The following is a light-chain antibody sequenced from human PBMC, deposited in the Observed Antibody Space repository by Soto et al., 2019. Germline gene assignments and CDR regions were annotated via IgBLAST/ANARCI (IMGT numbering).Light chain of an antibody. Sequence: DIQMTQSPSSLSASVGDRVTITCRASQNISFYLNWYQQKPGKAPKLLIYAASTLQSGVPSRFSGSGSETDFTLTISSLQPEDFATYSCQQNYSATWTFGQGTKVDIK. J-gene: IGKJ1*01. CDR2: AAS. V-gene: IGKV1-39*01. CDR1: QNISFY. CDR3: QQNYSATWT.